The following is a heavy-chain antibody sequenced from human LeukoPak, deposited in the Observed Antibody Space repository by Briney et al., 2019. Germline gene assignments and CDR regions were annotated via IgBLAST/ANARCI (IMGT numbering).Heavy chain of an antibody. D-gene: IGHD5-12*01. J-gene: IGHJ4*02. CDR3: AGGYSDYDFFDY. CDR1: GLTFSNCV. V-gene: IGHV3-23*01. CDR2: ISPSGGST. Sequence: GGSLRLSCTTSGLTFSNCVMTWVRQSPGEGLEWVSSISPSGGSTFYADSVKGRFTISRDNSKNTLYLQMSSLGAEDTAAYYCAGGYSDYDFFDYWGQGTLVTVSS.